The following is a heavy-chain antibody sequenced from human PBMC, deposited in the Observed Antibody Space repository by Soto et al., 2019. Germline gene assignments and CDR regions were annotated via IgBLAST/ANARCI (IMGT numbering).Heavy chain of an antibody. J-gene: IGHJ6*03. D-gene: IGHD4-17*01. V-gene: IGHV5-51*01. Sequence: PGESLKISCKGSGYSFTSYWIGWVRQMPGKGLEWMGIIYPGDSDTRYSPSFQGQVTISADKSISTAYLQWSSLKASDTAMYYCVRRAPFGDYPRGEPRLPYMDVWGKESTVTVSS. CDR2: IYPGDSDT. CDR3: VRRAPFGDYPRGEPRLPYMDV. CDR1: GYSFTSYW.